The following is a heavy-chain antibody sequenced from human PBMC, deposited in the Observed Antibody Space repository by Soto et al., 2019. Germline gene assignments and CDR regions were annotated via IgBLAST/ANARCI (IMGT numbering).Heavy chain of an antibody. D-gene: IGHD6-19*01. V-gene: IGHV3-21*01. CDR1: GFTFSSYS. J-gene: IGHJ6*02. CDR2: ISSSSSYI. CDR3: ARWYSSGWYDYYYYYGMDV. Sequence: GGSLRLSCAASGFTFSSYSMNWVRQAPGKGLEWVSSISSSSSYIYYADSVKGRFTISRDNAKNSLYLQMNSLRAEDTAVYYCARWYSSGWYDYYYYYGMDVWGQGTTVTV.